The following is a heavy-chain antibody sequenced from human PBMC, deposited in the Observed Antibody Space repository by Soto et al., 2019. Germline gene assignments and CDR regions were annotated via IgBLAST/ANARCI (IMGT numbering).Heavy chain of an antibody. CDR2: ISSSGSTI. J-gene: IGHJ6*02. D-gene: IGHD6-19*01. V-gene: IGHV3-11*01. Sequence: GGSLRLSCAASGFTFSDYYMTWIRQAPGKGLECVSYISSSGSTIYYADSVKGRFTISRDNAKNSLYLQMNSLRAEDTAVYYCARRGAVAGRRANYYYYGMDVWGQGTTVTVYS. CDR1: GFTFSDYY. CDR3: ARRGAVAGRRANYYYYGMDV.